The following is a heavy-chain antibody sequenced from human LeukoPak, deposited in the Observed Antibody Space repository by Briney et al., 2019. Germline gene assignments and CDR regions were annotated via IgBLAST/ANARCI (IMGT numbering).Heavy chain of an antibody. D-gene: IGHD6-13*01. CDR2: VLSDGNKK. CDR3: TRGKAKGQSSSWPFDY. J-gene: IGHJ4*02. V-gene: IGHV3-30-3*01. Sequence: GSLRLSCAASGFIFNSFSMHWVRQAPGKGPDWVAAVLSDGNKKYSADSVKGRFTISKDNSRNTLYLQMNSLRADDTAMYYCTRGKAKGQSSSWPFDYWGQGTLVTVTS. CDR1: GFIFNSFS.